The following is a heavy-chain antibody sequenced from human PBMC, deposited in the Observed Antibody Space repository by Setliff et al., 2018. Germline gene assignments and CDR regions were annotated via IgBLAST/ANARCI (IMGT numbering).Heavy chain of an antibody. V-gene: IGHV5-51*01. D-gene: IGHD3-22*01. CDR3: ARYDSSGYHYYYGMDV. CDR2: IYAGDSDT. J-gene: IGHJ6*02. CDR1: GYTFTSYW. Sequence: PGESLKISCKGSGYTFTSYWIGWVRQMPGKGLEWMGIIYAGDSDTRYSPSFQGQVTISADKSISTAYLQWSSLKASDTAMYYCARYDSSGYHYYYGMDVWGQGTTVTVS.